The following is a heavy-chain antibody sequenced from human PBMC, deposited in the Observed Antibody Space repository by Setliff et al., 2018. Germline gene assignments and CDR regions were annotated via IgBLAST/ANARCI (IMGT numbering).Heavy chain of an antibody. Sequence: SETLSLTCTVSGGSISSSSYYWGWIRQPPGKGLEWIGSIYYSGSTYYNPSLKSRVTISVDTSKNQFFLKLSSVTAADTAVYYCARERMYYNFWSGYSDYWGQGTLVTVS. V-gene: IGHV4-39*07. CDR3: ARERMYYNFWSGYSDY. CDR1: GGSISSSSYY. J-gene: IGHJ4*02. CDR2: IYYSGST. D-gene: IGHD3-3*01.